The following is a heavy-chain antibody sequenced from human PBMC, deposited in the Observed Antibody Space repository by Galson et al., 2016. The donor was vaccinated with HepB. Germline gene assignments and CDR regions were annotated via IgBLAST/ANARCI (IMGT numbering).Heavy chain of an antibody. J-gene: IGHJ4*02. V-gene: IGHV3-23*01. CDR3: AKEDSMIVVGGFDY. D-gene: IGHD3-22*01. Sequence: SLRLSCAASGFSFNNYAMSWVRQAPGKGLEWVSGISGSSGSTYSADSVKGRFTISRDNSKNTLYLQMNSLRAEDTAVYYCAKEDSMIVVGGFDYWGQGTLVTVSS. CDR1: GFSFNNYA. CDR2: ISGSSGST.